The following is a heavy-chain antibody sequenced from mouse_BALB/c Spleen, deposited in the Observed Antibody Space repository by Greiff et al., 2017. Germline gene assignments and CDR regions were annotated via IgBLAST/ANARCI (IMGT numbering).Heavy chain of an antibody. CDR3: ARRTTVVADYAMDD. Sequence: VQLQQSGAELARPGASVKMSCKASGYTFTSYTMHWVKQRPGQGLEWIGYINPSSGYTNYNQKFKDKATLTADKSSSTAYMQLSSLTSEDSAVYYCARRTTVVADYAMDDWGQGTSVTVSS. D-gene: IGHD1-1*01. CDR2: INPSSGYT. J-gene: IGHJ4*01. V-gene: IGHV1-4*01. CDR1: GYTFTSYT.